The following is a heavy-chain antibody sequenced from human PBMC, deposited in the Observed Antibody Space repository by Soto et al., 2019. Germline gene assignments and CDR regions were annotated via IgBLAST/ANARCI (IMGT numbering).Heavy chain of an antibody. CDR2: FDPEDGET. D-gene: IGHD2-2*01. J-gene: IGHJ6*01. CDR1: GYTLTELS. V-gene: IGHV1-24*01. Sequence: GASVKVSCKVSGYTLTELSMHWVRQAPGKGLEWMGGFDPEDGETIYAQKFQGRVTMTEDTSTDTAYMELSSLRSEDTAVYYCATISSTSSHGYYYYGMDVWGKGPRSPSPQ. CDR3: ATISSTSSHGYYYYGMDV.